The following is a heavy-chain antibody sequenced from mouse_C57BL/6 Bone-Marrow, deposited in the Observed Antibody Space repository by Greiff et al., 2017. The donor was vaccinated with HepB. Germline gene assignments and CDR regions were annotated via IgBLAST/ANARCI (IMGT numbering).Heavy chain of an antibody. Sequence: QVHVKQPGAELVKPGASVKMSCKASGYTFTSYWITWVKQRPGQGLEWIGDIYPGSGSTNYNEKFKSKATLTVDTSSSTAYMQLSSLTSEDSAVYYCAREEPHEAWFAYWGQGTLVTVSA. CDR2: IYPGSGST. CDR3: AREEPHEAWFAY. CDR1: GYTFTSYW. J-gene: IGHJ3*01. V-gene: IGHV1-55*01.